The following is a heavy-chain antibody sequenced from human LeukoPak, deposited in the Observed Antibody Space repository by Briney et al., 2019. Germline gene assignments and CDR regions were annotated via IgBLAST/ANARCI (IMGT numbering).Heavy chain of an antibody. J-gene: IGHJ4*02. CDR1: GFTFRSYA. CDR2: ISYDGSNK. V-gene: IGHV3-30*04. D-gene: IGHD3-10*01. Sequence: GGSLRLSCAASGFTFRSYAMHWVRQVPGKGLEWEAAISYDGSNKNYADSVKGRFTISRDNAKNTLYLQMNSLRVEDTAVYYCARALSNTVRGVGDYWGQGTLVTVSS. CDR3: ARALSNTVRGVGDY.